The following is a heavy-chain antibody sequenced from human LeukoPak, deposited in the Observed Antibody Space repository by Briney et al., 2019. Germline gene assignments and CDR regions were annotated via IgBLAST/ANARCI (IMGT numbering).Heavy chain of an antibody. D-gene: IGHD3-10*01. Sequence: GGSLRLSCAASGFTFSSYSMNWLRQAPGKGLEWVSSISSSSSYIYYADSVKGRFTISRDNAKNTLYLQMNSLRAEDTAVYYFARDQGAPYGSGSDYIQYYYYYGMDFWGQGTTVTVSS. V-gene: IGHV3-21*01. CDR2: ISSSSSYI. CDR1: GFTFSSYS. CDR3: ARDQGAPYGSGSDYIQYYYYYGMDF. J-gene: IGHJ6*02.